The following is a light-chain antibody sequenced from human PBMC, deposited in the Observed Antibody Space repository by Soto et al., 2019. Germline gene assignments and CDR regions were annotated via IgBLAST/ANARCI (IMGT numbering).Light chain of an antibody. J-gene: IGLJ1*01. CDR2: SND. Sequence: QSVLTQPPSASGTPGQRVTISCSGSSSNIGSNTVNWFQQLPGTAPKLLISSNDQRPSGVPDRFSGSKSGTSASLAIRGLQSEDEADYYCAAWDDSMNGYVFGTGTKVTVL. CDR1: SSNIGSNT. CDR3: AAWDDSMNGYV. V-gene: IGLV1-44*01.